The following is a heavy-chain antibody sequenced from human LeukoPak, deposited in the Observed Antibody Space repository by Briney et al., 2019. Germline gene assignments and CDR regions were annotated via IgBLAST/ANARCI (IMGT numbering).Heavy chain of an antibody. CDR1: GFTFTSSA. D-gene: IGHD4-17*01. V-gene: IGHV1-58*02. J-gene: IGHJ4*02. CDR3: AADGGDYGDYVFDY. Sequence: ASVKVSRKASGFTFTSSAMQWVRQARGQRLEWIGWIVVGSGNTNYAQKFQERVTITRDMSTSTAYMELSSLRSEDTAVYYCAADGGDYGDYVFDYWGQGTLVTVSS. CDR2: IVVGSGNT.